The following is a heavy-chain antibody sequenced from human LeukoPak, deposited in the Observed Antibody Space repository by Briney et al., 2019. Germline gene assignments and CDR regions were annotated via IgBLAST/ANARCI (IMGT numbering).Heavy chain of an antibody. CDR1: GYTFTSYD. J-gene: IGHJ4*02. D-gene: IGHD3-10*01. V-gene: IGHV1-8*02. CDR2: MNPNSGNT. CDR3: ARATYYYGSGSYYEFTDY. Sequence: ASVKVSCKASGYTFTSYDINWLRQATGQGLEWMGWMNPNSGNTGYAQKFQGRVTMTRNTSISTAYMELSSLRSEDTAVYYCARATYYYGSGSYYEFTDYWGQGTLVTVSS.